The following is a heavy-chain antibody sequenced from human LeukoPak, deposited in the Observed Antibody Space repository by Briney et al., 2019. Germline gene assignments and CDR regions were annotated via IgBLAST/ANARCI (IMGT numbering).Heavy chain of an antibody. CDR3: AREPNRSYYDFWSGYYYYMDV. D-gene: IGHD3-3*01. J-gene: IGHJ6*03. CDR2: IYTSGST. V-gene: IGHV4-4*07. Sequence: SETLSLTCTVSGGSISSYYWSWIRQPAGKGLEWIGRIYTSGSTNYNPSLKSRVTMSVDTSKNQFSLKLSSVTAADTAVYYCAREPNRSYYDFWSGYYYYMDVWGKGTTVTVSS. CDR1: GGSISSYY.